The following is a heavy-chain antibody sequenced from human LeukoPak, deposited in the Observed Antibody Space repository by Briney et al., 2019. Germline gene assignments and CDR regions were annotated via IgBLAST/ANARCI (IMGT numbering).Heavy chain of an antibody. J-gene: IGHJ6*02. CDR3: ARGRLLEWINYYYYGMDV. V-gene: IGHV4-59*12. D-gene: IGHD3-3*01. CDR1: GGSISSYY. CDR2: IYYSGST. Sequence: SETLYLTCTVSGGSISSYYWSWIRQPPGKGLEWIGYIYYSGSTNYNPSLKSRVTISVDTSKNQFSLKLSSVTAADTAVYYCARGRLLEWINYYYYGMDVWGQGTTVTVSS.